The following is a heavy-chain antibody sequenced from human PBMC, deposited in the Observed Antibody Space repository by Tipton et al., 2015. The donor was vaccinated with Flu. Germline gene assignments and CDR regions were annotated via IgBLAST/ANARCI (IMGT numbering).Heavy chain of an antibody. CDR1: GGSFSGHY. V-gene: IGHV4-34*12. Sequence: LRLSCAVFGGSFSGHYWVWIRQPPGKGLEWIGEIIRSGYTKYNPSLKSRVTMSIDTSKNQFSLNLNSVTAADTAMYYCAKHFERGFDIWGQGTMVTVSS. J-gene: IGHJ3*02. CDR3: AKHFERGFDI. CDR2: IIRSGYT. D-gene: IGHD3-10*01.